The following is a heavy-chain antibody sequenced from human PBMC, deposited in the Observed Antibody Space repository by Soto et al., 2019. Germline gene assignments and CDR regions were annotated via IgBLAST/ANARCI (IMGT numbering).Heavy chain of an antibody. V-gene: IGHV1-69*13. J-gene: IGHJ6*02. CDR3: AIRSGTYSSSSGPEADDYYYGMDV. Sequence: GASVKVSCKASGGTFSSYAISWVRQAPGQGLEWMGGIIPIFGTANYAQKFQGRVTITADESTSTAYMELSSLRSEDTAVYYCAIRSGTYSSSSGPEADDYYYGMDVWGQGTTVTVSS. CDR1: GGTFSSYA. D-gene: IGHD6-6*01. CDR2: IIPIFGTA.